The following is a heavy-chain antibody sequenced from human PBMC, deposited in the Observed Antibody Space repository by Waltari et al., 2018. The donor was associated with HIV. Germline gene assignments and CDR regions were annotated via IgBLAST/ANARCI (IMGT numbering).Heavy chain of an antibody. CDR3: ARRSGEYWYFDL. J-gene: IGHJ2*01. Sequence: QVQLQESGPGLLKPSETLSLTCTVSGYSISSGYYGGRIRQPPGKGLEWIGSMYHSGSTYYNPSLKSRVTMSVDTSKNQFSLKLSSVTAADTAVYYCARRSGEYWYFDLWGRGTLVTVSS. D-gene: IGHD7-27*01. CDR1: GYSISSGYY. CDR2: MYHSGST. V-gene: IGHV4-38-2*02.